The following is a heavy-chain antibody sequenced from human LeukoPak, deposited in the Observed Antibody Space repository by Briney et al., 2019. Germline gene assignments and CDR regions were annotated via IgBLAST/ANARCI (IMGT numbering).Heavy chain of an antibody. CDR3: ARDLPENYYDSSGYPHDAFDI. D-gene: IGHD3-22*01. Sequence: GSSVKVSCKASGGTFSSYAISWVRQAPGQGLEWMGGIIPIFGTANYAQKFQGRVTITADESTSTAYMELSSLRSDDTAVYYCARDLPENYYDSSGYPHDAFDIWGQGTMVTVSS. J-gene: IGHJ3*02. CDR2: IIPIFGTA. CDR1: GGTFSSYA. V-gene: IGHV1-69*01.